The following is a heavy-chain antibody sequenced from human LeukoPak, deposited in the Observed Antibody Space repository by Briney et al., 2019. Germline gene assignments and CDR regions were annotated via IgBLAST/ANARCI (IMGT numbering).Heavy chain of an antibody. CDR3: AKDLYSNYGPADY. V-gene: IGHV3-23*01. J-gene: IGHJ4*02. CDR2: INGGGVNT. Sequence: GGSLRLSCAASGFTFSSYSMNWVRQAPGKGLEWVSTINGGGVNTHYADSVGGRFTISRDNSKNTLFLQMNSLRDEDTAVYYCAKDLYSNYGPADYWGQGNLVTVSS. CDR1: GFTFSSYS. D-gene: IGHD4-11*01.